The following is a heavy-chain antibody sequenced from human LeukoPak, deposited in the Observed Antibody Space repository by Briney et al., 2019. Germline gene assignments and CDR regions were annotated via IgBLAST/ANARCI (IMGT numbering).Heavy chain of an antibody. V-gene: IGHV4-39*01. CDR3: ARRRFVTVAGMIDY. CDR1: GGSISGSSYY. D-gene: IGHD6-19*01. J-gene: IGHJ4*02. Sequence: PSETLSLTCTVSGGSISGSSYYWGWIRQPPGKGLEWIGSIYYSGSTYYNPSLKSRVTISVDTSKNQFSLKLSSVTAADTAVYYCARRRFVTVAGMIDYWGQGTLVTVSS. CDR2: IYYSGST.